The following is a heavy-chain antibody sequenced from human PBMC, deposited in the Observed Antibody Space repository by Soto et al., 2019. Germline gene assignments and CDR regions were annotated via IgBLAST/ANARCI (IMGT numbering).Heavy chain of an antibody. D-gene: IGHD3-22*01. CDR2: IYYSGST. Sequence: SETLSLTCTVSGGSISSGNSYWSWIRQHPGKGLEWIGYIYYSGSTYYNPSLKSRVTISVDTSKNQFSLKLSSVTAADTAVYYCARTSYDSSGTAADPWGQGTLVTVSS. CDR1: GGSISSGNSY. J-gene: IGHJ5*02. CDR3: ARTSYDSSGTAADP. V-gene: IGHV4-31*03.